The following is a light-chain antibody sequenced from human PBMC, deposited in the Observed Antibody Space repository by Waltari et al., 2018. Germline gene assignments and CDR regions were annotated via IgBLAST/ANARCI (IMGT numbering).Light chain of an antibody. CDR1: QTVGYS. J-gene: IGKJ1*01. CDR2: DAS. V-gene: IGKV3-11*01. CDR3: LQCYTTSWT. Sequence: ILLTQFPDTLSFSPGERATLSCSASQTVGYSLAWYQHKPGQPPRLLIYDASKRATGIPARVSGSGSGTEFTLTIDSLESEDSAIYFCLQCYTTSWTFGQGTRVEIK.